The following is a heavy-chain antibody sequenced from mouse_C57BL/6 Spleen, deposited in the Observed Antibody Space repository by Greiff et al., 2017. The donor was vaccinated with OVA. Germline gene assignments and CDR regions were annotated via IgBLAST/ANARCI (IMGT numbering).Heavy chain of an antibody. CDR3: ASDYYGSSWYFDV. J-gene: IGHJ1*03. Sequence: VQLKESGPGLVQPSQSLSITCTVSGFSLTSYGVHWVRQSPGKGLEWLGVIWSGGSTDYNAAFISRLSISKDNSKSQVFFKMNSLQADDTAIYYCASDYYGSSWYFDVWGTGTTVTVSS. D-gene: IGHD1-1*01. CDR2: IWSGGST. CDR1: GFSLTSYG. V-gene: IGHV2-2*01.